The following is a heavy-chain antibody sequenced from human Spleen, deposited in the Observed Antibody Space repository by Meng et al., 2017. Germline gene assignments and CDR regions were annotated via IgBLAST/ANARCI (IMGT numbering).Heavy chain of an antibody. Sequence: GGSLRLSCQGSGYRFTNYWIGWVRQMPGKGLEWMGVIYPGDSDTRYSPSFQGQVTISADKSISSAYLQWSSLKATDTAMYYCAKLGREDCTTPNCSQDYWGRGTLVTVSS. V-gene: IGHV5-51*01. D-gene: IGHD2-2*01. CDR2: IYPGDSDT. CDR3: AKLGREDCTTPNCSQDY. J-gene: IGHJ4*02. CDR1: GYRFTNYW.